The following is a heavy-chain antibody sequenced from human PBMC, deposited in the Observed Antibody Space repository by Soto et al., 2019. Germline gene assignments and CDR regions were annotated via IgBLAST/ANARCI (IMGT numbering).Heavy chain of an antibody. Sequence: GGSLRLSCAASGFTLSSYAMHWVRQAPGKGLEWVAVISYDGSNKYYADSVKGRFTISRDNSKNTLYLQMNSLRAEDTAVYYCARDLDYDIFTGYYVGYYYHYGMDVCAQGSTVTVS. CDR1: GFTLSSYA. D-gene: IGHD3-9*01. V-gene: IGHV3-30-3*01. CDR3: ARDLDYDIFTGYYVGYYYHYGMDV. CDR2: ISYDGSNK. J-gene: IGHJ6*02.